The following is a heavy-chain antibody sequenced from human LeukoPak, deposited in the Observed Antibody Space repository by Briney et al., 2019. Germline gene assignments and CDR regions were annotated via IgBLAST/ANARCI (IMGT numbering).Heavy chain of an antibody. CDR3: ARDRSTRYFDY. CDR2: IWYDGSNQ. D-gene: IGHD1-1*01. V-gene: IGHV3-33*01. Sequence: GGSLRLSCAASGFTFSSYGMHWIRQVPGKGLEWVAVIWYDGSNQNYADSVKGRFTISRDNSKNMLYLQMNSLRDEDTAVYYCARDRSTRYFDYWGQGTLVTVSS. CDR1: GFTFSSYG. J-gene: IGHJ4*02.